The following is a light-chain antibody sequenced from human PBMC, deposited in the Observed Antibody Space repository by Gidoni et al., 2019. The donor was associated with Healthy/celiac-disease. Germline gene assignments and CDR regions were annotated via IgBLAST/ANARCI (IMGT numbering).Light chain of an antibody. CDR3: QQYGNRPYT. Sequence: DIQLTQSPSSLSASLGDRVTLTCQASQDVSNYLNWYQQKPGQAPKLLIYDASNLDTGIPARFSGSGSGTDFTFTISSLQPEDIAAYYCQQYGNRPYTFGQGTKLEIK. V-gene: IGKV1-33*01. CDR1: QDVSNY. J-gene: IGKJ2*01. CDR2: DAS.